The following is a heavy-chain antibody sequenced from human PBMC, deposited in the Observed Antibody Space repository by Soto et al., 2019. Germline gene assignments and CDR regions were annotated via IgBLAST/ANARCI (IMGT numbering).Heavy chain of an antibody. Sequence: GGSLRLSCAASGFTFSSYAMGWVRQTPGKGLEWVSAISAGGGSTYYADSVKGRFTISRDNSKNTVFLQMNSLRAEDTAVYYCAKVYSSGSYFPHYCGQGALVTVYS. J-gene: IGHJ4*02. V-gene: IGHV3-23*01. CDR2: ISAGGGST. D-gene: IGHD3-22*01. CDR3: AKVYSSGSYFPHY. CDR1: GFTFSSYA.